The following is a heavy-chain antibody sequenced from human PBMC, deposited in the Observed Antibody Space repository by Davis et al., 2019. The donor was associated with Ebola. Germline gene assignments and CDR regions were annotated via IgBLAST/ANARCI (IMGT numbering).Heavy chain of an antibody. V-gene: IGHV1-8*01. CDR2: MNPNSGNA. CDR3: ARDLGDYGMDV. Sequence: ASVKVSCKASGYTFSNYDINWVRLAAGQGPEWMGWMNPNSGNAVYAQKFQGRITIIADESTSTAYMELSSLRSEDTAVYYCARDLGDYGMDVWGTGTTVTVSS. CDR1: GYTFSNYD. J-gene: IGHJ6*04.